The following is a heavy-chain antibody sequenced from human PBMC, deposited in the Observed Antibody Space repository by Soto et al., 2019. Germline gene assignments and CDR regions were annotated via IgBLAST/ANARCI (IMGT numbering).Heavy chain of an antibody. J-gene: IGHJ6*02. CDR2: IWYDGSNK. D-gene: IGHD1-26*01. CDR3: RAPVGATTGFYYGMDV. Sequence: QVQLVESGGGVVQPGRSLRLSCAASGFTFSSYGMHWVRQAPGKGLEWVAVIWYDGSNKYYADSVKGRFTISRDNSKITLYLQMNSLRAEDTAVYYCRAPVGATTGFYYGMDVWGQGTTVTVSS. CDR1: GFTFSSYG. V-gene: IGHV3-33*01.